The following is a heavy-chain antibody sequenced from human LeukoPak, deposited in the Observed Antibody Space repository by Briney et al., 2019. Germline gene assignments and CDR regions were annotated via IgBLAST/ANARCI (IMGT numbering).Heavy chain of an antibody. V-gene: IGHV3-21*01. D-gene: IGHD5-12*01. CDR2: ISSSSSYI. CDR3: ARDIRSGYPFDY. Sequence: GGSLRLSCAASGFTFSSYSMNWVRQAPGKGLEWVSSISSSSSYIYYADSVKGRFTISRDNAKNSLYLQMNSLRAEDTAVYYCARDIRSGYPFDYWGQGTLVAVSS. CDR1: GFTFSSYS. J-gene: IGHJ4*02.